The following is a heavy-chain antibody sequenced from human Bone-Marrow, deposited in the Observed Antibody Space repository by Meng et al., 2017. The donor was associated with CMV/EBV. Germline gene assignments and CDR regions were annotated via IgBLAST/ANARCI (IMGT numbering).Heavy chain of an antibody. CDR1: GFTFRHAW. V-gene: IGHV3-15*01. Sequence: GGSLRLSCAVSGFTFRHAWMSWVRQAPGKGLEWLGRIKSKTDGGTTDYAAPVKGRFTISRDDSKNTLYLQMNSLKTEDTAMYYCTTGLWLIGDYWGQGTLVTVSS. D-gene: IGHD2-21*01. CDR3: TTGLWLIGDY. J-gene: IGHJ4*02. CDR2: IKSKTDGGTT.